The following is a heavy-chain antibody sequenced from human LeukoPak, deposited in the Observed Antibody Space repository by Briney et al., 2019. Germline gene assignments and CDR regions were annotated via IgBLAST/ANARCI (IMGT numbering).Heavy chain of an antibody. CDR1: GYTFTSYG. J-gene: IGHJ4*02. CDR2: ISAYNGNT. CDR3: ARAGGITMIVVVPEY. Sequence: GASVKVSCKASGYTFTSYGISWVRQAPGQGLEWMGWISAYNGNTNYAQKLQGRVTMTTDTSTSTAYMELRSLRSDDTAVYYCARAGGITMIVVVPEYWGQGTLVTVSP. D-gene: IGHD3-22*01. V-gene: IGHV1-18*01.